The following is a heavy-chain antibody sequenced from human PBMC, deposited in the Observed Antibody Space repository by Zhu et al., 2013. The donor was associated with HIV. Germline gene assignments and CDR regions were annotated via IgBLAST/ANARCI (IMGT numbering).Heavy chain of an antibody. Sequence: QVQPVQSGREVKKPGASVKLSCKASRYTFMSYHIHWVRQAPGQGLEWMAIIDPNGGGTTYARKFQGRVTMTTDRSTSTVYMELRSLRSDDTATYYCGRDAVGATGFDIWGQGTMVIVSS. J-gene: IGHJ3*02. V-gene: IGHV1-46*01. CDR3: GRDAVGATGFDI. CDR2: IDPNGGGT. CDR1: RYTFMSYH. D-gene: IGHD1-26*01.